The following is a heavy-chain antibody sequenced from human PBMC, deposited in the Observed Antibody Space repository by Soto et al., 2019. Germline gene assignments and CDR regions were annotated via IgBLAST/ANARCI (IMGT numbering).Heavy chain of an antibody. Sequence: EVQLLESGGGLVEPGGSRRLSCAASGFTFSSYTMSWVRQAPGKGLEWVSTISGSGSSTYSADSVKGRFTISRDNSKNTLYLQMNSLRVEDTAIYDCAKAWGSDYWGQGTLVTVSS. V-gene: IGHV3-23*01. J-gene: IGHJ4*02. CDR1: GFTFSSYT. CDR3: AKAWGSDY. CDR2: ISGSGSST. D-gene: IGHD7-27*01.